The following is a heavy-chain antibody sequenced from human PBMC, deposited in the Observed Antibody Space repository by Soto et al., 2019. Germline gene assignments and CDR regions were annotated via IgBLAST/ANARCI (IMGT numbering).Heavy chain of an antibody. V-gene: IGHV4-34*01. D-gene: IGHD6-13*01. CDR2: INHSGST. Sequence: PSETLSLTCAVYGGSFSGYYWSWIRQPPGKGLEWIGEINHSGSTNYNPSLKSRVTISVDTSKNQFSLKLSSVTAADTAVYYCATALWVAAAGGMDVWGQGTTVNVSS. CDR3: ATALWVAAAGGMDV. J-gene: IGHJ6*02. CDR1: GGSFSGYY.